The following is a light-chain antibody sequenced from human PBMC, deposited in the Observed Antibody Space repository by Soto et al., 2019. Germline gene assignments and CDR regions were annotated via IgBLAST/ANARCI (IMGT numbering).Light chain of an antibody. J-gene: IGKJ1*01. V-gene: IGKV3-20*01. CDR3: QQYVSSPWA. CDR2: GAS. Sequence: LAWFQKKPGQGPRLRLDGASRRATGIPDGCTGSWAGTDFTLTISRLEPEDLAVYYCQQYVSSPWAFGQGTKVDI.